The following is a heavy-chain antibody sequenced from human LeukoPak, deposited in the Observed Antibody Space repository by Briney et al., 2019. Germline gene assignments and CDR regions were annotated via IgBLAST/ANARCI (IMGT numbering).Heavy chain of an antibody. D-gene: IGHD6-6*01. Sequence: ASVKVSCKASGYTFTSYDTNWVRQATGQGLEWMGWMNPNSGNTGYAQKFQGRVTITRNTSISTAYMELSSLRSEDTAVYYCARGRSIAARGDYYMDVWGKGTTVTVSS. V-gene: IGHV1-8*03. CDR1: GYTFTSYD. J-gene: IGHJ6*03. CDR2: MNPNSGNT. CDR3: ARGRSIAARGDYYMDV.